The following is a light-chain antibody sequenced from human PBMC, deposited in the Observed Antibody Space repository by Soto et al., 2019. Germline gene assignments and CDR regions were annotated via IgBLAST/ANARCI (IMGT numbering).Light chain of an antibody. V-gene: IGLV2-8*01. J-gene: IGLJ1*01. Sequence: QSVLTQPPSASGSPGQSVTLSCTGTSSDVGGYDYVSWYKQHPGKAPKLMIYEVSKRPSGVPDRFSGSKSGNTAALTVSGLQAEDEADYYCSSYVGTNSYVFGTGTKVTVL. CDR1: SSDVGGYDY. CDR3: SSYVGTNSYV. CDR2: EVS.